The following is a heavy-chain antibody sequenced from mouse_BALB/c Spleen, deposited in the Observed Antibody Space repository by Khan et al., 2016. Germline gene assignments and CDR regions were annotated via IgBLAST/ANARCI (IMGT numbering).Heavy chain of an antibody. J-gene: IGHJ4*01. D-gene: IGHD1-2*01. CDR3: ARSYYGYFSMDY. CDR2: IFPGSGST. Sequence: QVQPQQSGTELPRPGASVKLSCKASGYTFTDYYLHWVKQRTGQGLEWIGEIFPGSGSTYYNEKFKGKASLTADTSSSTAYMQLSSLTSEDSAVYFCARSYYGYFSMDYWGHGASVTVSS. V-gene: IGHV1-77*01. CDR1: GYTFTDYY.